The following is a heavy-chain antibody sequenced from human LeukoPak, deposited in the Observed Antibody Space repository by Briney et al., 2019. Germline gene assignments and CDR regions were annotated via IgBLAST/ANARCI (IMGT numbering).Heavy chain of an antibody. CDR1: GYTFTGYY. CDR2: INPNSGDT. V-gene: IGHV1-2*02. CDR3: ARGSGYLDIVAPRDY. D-gene: IGHD5-12*01. J-gene: IGHJ4*02. Sequence: ASVKVSCKATGYTFTGYYMHWVRQAPGQGLEWMGWINPNSGDTNFAQKFQGRVTMTRDTSISTAYMELGRLRSDDTAVCYCARGSGYLDIVAPRDYWGQGTLVTVSS.